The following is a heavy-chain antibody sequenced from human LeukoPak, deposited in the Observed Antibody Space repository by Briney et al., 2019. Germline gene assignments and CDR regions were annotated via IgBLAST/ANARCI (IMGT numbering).Heavy chain of an antibody. CDR2: IYYSGIT. CDR3: ARSVLDETYYMDV. D-gene: IGHD3-16*01. Sequence: SETLSLTCNVSGGSISGYYWSWLRQPPGKGLEWVGFIYYSGITNYNPSLKSRVTFSVDTPKNQFSLKLNSLTAADTAVYYCARSVLDETYYMDVWGKGTSVTVSS. J-gene: IGHJ6*03. V-gene: IGHV4-59*12. CDR1: GGSISGYY.